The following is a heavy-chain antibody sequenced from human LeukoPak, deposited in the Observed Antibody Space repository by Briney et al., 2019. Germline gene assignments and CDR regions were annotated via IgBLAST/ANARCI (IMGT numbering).Heavy chain of an antibody. V-gene: IGHV3-30*04. CDR1: GFTFSSYA. D-gene: IGHD5-24*01. Sequence: GGSLRLSCAASGFTFSSYAMHWVRQAPGKGLEWVAVISYDGSNKYYADSVKGRFTISRDNSKNTLYLQMNSLSAEDTAVYYCARASDDYWYPDVWGQGTTVTVSS. CDR3: ARASDDYWYPDV. J-gene: IGHJ6*02. CDR2: ISYDGSNK.